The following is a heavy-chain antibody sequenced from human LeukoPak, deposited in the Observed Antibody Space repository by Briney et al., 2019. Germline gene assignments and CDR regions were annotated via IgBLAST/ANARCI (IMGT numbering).Heavy chain of an antibody. V-gene: IGHV1-69*13. CDR2: IIPIFGTA. J-gene: IGHJ4*02. CDR3: ASLVAVVSGWYYFDY. CDR1: GGTFGSYA. D-gene: IGHD6-19*01. Sequence: SVKVSCKASGGTFGSYAISWVRQAPGQGLEWMGGIIPIFGTANYAQKFQGRVTITADESTSTAYMELSSLRSEDTAVYYCASLVAVVSGWYYFDYWGQGTLVTVSS.